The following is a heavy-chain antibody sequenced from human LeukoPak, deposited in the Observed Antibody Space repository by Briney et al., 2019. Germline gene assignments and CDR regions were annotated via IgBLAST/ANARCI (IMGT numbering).Heavy chain of an antibody. CDR3: AKSMFIFSSGWYGALWDY. V-gene: IGHV3-23*01. Sequence: PGGSLRLSCAASGFTFSSYGMSWVRQAPGKGLEWVSAISSSGGSTYYADSVKGRFTISRDNSKNTLYLQMNSLRAEDTAVYYCAKSMFIFSSGWYGALWDYWGQGTLVTVSS. CDR1: GFTFSSYG. J-gene: IGHJ4*02. D-gene: IGHD6-19*01. CDR2: ISSSGGST.